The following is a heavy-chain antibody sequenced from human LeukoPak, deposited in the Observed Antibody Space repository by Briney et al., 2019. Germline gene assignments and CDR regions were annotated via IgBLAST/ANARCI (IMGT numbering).Heavy chain of an antibody. V-gene: IGHV3-48*02. CDR1: GFTFSSYS. Sequence: GGSLRLSCAASGFTFSSYSMNWVRQAPGKGLEWVSYISSSSTIYYADSVKGRFTISRDNAKNSLYLQMNSLRDEDTAVYYCAREKAVDYGMDVWGQGTTVTVSS. CDR2: ISSSSTI. CDR3: AREKAVDYGMDV. J-gene: IGHJ6*02. D-gene: IGHD6-19*01.